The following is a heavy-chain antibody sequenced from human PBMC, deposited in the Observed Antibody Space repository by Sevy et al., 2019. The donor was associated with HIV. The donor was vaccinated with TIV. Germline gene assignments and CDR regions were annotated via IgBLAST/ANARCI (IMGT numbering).Heavy chain of an antibody. J-gene: IGHJ4*02. D-gene: IGHD1-26*01. Sequence: ASVKVSCKASGYTFTGYYMHWVRQAPGQGLEWMGWINPNSGGTNYAQKFQGRVTMTRDTSISTAYMELSRRRSDDTAVYYCARRNLGGSYRHFDYWGQGTLVTVSS. CDR3: ARRNLGGSYRHFDY. V-gene: IGHV1-2*02. CDR2: INPNSGGT. CDR1: GYTFTGYY.